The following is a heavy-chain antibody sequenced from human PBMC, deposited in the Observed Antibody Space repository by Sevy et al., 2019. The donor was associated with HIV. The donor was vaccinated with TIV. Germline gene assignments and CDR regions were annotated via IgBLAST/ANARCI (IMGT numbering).Heavy chain of an antibody. CDR3: ARAGALWFGESDY. D-gene: IGHD3-10*01. CDR2: ISAYNGNT. CDR1: GYSFTSRG. Sequence: APVKVSCKAPGYSFTSRGIDWVRQAPGQGLEWLGWISAYNGNTKYGQRLQDRVTMTTDTSASTAYMELRSLRSDDTAVYYCARAGALWFGESDYWGQGTLVTVSS. J-gene: IGHJ4*02. V-gene: IGHV1-18*01.